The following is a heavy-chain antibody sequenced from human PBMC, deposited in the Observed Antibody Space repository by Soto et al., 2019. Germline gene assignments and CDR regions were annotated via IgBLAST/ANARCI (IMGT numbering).Heavy chain of an antibody. CDR3: ARGGSYYWISNWFDP. CDR1: GGSVSSGSYY. V-gene: IGHV4-61*01. D-gene: IGHD1-26*01. CDR2: IYYSGST. Sequence: KTSETLSLTCTVSGGSVSSGSYYWSWIRQPPGKGLEWIGYIYYSGSTNYNPSLKSRVTISVDTSKNQFSLKLSSVTAADTAVYYCARGGSYYWISNWFDPWGQGTLVTVSS. J-gene: IGHJ5*02.